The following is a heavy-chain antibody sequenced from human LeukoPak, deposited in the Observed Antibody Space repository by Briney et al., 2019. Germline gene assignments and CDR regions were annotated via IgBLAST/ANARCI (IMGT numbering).Heavy chain of an antibody. Sequence: SETLSLTCTVSGGSISSSSYYWGWIRQPPGKGLEWIGYVHYSGNTNYNPSLKSRVIISLDTPNNQFSLKLNSVTAADTAVFFCARGSGPHETSDWLDPWGQGMLVTVSS. CDR2: VHYSGNT. CDR3: ARGSGPHETSDWLDP. J-gene: IGHJ5*02. V-gene: IGHV4-39*07. CDR1: GGSISSSSYY.